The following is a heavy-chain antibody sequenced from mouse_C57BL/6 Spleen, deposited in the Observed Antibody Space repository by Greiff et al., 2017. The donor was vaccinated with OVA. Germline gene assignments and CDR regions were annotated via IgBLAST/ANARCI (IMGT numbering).Heavy chain of an antibody. CDR2: IDPENGDT. CDR3: TTGDYGSSYDWYFDV. CDR1: GFNIKDDC. J-gene: IGHJ1*03. Sequence: EVQLQESGAELVRPGASVKLSCTASGFNIKDDCMHWVKQRPEQGLEWIGWIDPENGDTEYASKFQGKATITADTSSNTAYLQLSSLTSEDTAVYYCTTGDYGSSYDWYFDVWGTGTTVTVSS. D-gene: IGHD1-1*01. V-gene: IGHV14-4*01.